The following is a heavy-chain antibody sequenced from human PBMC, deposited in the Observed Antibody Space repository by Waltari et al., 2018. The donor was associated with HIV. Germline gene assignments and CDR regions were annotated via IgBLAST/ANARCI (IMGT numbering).Heavy chain of an antibody. Sequence: EVQLVESGGGLVQPGGSLRLSCAASGFTFTNYAMNWVRQAPGKGLGGFSAISGSGGSTYYADAVKGRFTISRDNSKNTLYLQMNSLRAEDTAVYYCAKDDSTGSSGYYPFHYWGQGTLITVSS. CDR1: GFTFTNYA. CDR2: ISGSGGST. CDR3: AKDDSTGSSGYYPFHY. J-gene: IGHJ4*02. V-gene: IGHV3-23*04. D-gene: IGHD3-22*01.